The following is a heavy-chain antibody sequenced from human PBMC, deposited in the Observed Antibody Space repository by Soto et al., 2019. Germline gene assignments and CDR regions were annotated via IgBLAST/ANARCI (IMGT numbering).Heavy chain of an antibody. CDR3: VRLPGSDYSDPHDY. J-gene: IGHJ4*02. Sequence: SETLSLTCGVYGGSFSGYHWNWIRQAPGKGLEWIGEINHSGSSSNPSLKGRATISADMSQNQFSLKLTSVTAADTAVYYCVRLPGSDYSDPHDYWGQGTVVTVSS. CDR1: GGSFSGYH. V-gene: IGHV4-34*04. D-gene: IGHD4-17*01. CDR2: INHSGSS.